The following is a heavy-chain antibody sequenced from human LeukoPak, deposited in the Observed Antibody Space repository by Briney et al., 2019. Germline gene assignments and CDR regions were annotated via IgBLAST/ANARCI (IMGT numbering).Heavy chain of an antibody. V-gene: IGHV3-23*01. CDR3: AKDLELRFLEWLRPFDY. Sequence: GGSLRLSCAASGFTFSSYAMSWVRQAPGKGLEWVSAISGSSGSTYYADSVKGRFTISRDNSKNTLYPQMNSLRAEDTAVYYCAKDLELRFLEWLRPFDYWGQGTLVTVSS. CDR2: ISGSSGST. CDR1: GFTFSSYA. D-gene: IGHD3-3*01. J-gene: IGHJ4*02.